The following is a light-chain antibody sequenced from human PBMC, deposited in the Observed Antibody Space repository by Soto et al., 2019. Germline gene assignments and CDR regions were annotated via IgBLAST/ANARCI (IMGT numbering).Light chain of an antibody. V-gene: IGLV6-57*01. CDR1: RGSIASNY. J-gene: IGLJ3*02. CDR3: QSYDSSNLWV. CDR2: EDK. Sequence: NFMLTQPHSVSESPGKTVTISCTRSRGSIASNYVQWYQQRPGSSPTTVMYEDKQRPSGVPDRFSGSIDSSSNSASLTISGLKTEDEADYYCQSYDSSNLWVFGGGTKLTVL.